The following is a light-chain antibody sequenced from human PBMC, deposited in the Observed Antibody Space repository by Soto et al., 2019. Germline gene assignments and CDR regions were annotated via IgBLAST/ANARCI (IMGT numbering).Light chain of an antibody. J-gene: IGKJ1*01. V-gene: IGKV1-27*01. CDR3: QTYDSAPAWT. Sequence: DIQMTQSPSSLSASIGDRVTITCRASQGTRNYLAWYQQKPGKAPKLLIFAATTLQSGVPSQFSGSGSGTDFTLTISGLQPEDIATYYCQTYDSAPAWTFGQGTKVDIK. CDR1: QGTRNY. CDR2: AAT.